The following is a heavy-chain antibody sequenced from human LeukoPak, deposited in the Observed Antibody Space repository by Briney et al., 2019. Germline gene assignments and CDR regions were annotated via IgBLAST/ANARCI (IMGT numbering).Heavy chain of an antibody. V-gene: IGHV4-38-2*02. CDR3: ARHDYSNFYCYYYMDV. CDR2: IYHSGST. D-gene: IGHD4-11*01. J-gene: IGHJ6*03. CDR1: GYSISSGYY. Sequence: PSETLSLTCTVSGYSISSGYYWGWIRQPPGKGLEWIGSIYHSGSTYYNPSLKSRVTISVGTSKNQFSLKLSSVTAADTAVYYCARHDYSNFYCYYYMDVWGKGTTVTVSS.